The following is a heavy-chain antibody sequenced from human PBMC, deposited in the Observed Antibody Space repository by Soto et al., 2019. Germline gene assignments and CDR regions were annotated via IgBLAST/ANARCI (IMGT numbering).Heavy chain of an antibody. D-gene: IGHD6-19*01. Sequence: PSETLSLTCAVSGGSISSDYWWTWGRQPPGKGLEWIAEMYHSGSTNYNPSLKSRVTISVDKSKNQISQKLSSVTAADTAVYYCARVLSSGWSRFDYWGQGTLVTVSS. CDR1: GGSISSDYW. CDR2: MYHSGST. J-gene: IGHJ4*02. V-gene: IGHV4-4*02. CDR3: ARVLSSGWSRFDY.